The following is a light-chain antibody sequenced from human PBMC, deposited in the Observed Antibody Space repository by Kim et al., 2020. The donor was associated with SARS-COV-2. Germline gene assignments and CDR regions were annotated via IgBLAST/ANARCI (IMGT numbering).Light chain of an antibody. CDR3: QQLSSYPYT. CDR2: TAS. J-gene: IGKJ2*01. V-gene: IGKV1-9*01. Sequence: DIQLTQSPSFLSASVGDRVTITCRASQGLSSYLAWYQQKPGKAPKLLIYTASTLQSGVPSRFSGSGSGTEFTLTVSSLQTEDFATYYCQQLSSYPYTFGQGTKLEI. CDR1: QGLSSY.